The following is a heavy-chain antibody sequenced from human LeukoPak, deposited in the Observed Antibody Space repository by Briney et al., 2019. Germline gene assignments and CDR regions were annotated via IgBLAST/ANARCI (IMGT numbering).Heavy chain of an antibody. Sequence: PGGSLRLSCAASGFTFSDHYLDWVRQAPGKGLEWVGRSKNKANSYTTEYAASVKDRFAISRDDSKNSLYLQMNSLKTADTAVYYCTRGSFSTTGDSYHYGMDVWGQGTTVTVSS. CDR2: SKNKANSYTT. CDR1: GFTFSDHY. J-gene: IGHJ6*02. V-gene: IGHV3-72*01. D-gene: IGHD2/OR15-2a*01. CDR3: TRGSFSTTGDSYHYGMDV.